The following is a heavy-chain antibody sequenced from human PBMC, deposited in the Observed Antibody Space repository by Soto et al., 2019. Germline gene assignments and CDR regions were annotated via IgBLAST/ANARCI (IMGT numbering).Heavy chain of an antibody. CDR1: GYSFTSYW. CDR2: IYPGDSDT. J-gene: IGHJ6*02. Sequence: GESLKISCKGSGYSFTSYWIGWVRQMPGKGLEWMGIIYPGDSDTRYSPSFQGQVTISADKSISTAYLQWSSLKASDTAMYYCARLADTGNYYCYGMDVWGQGTTVTVSS. D-gene: IGHD6-19*01. CDR3: ARLADTGNYYCYGMDV. V-gene: IGHV5-51*01.